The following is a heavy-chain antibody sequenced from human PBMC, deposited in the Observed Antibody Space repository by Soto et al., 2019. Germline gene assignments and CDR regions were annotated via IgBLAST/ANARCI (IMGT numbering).Heavy chain of an antibody. D-gene: IGHD3-9*01. V-gene: IGHV4-34*01. J-gene: IGHJ6*02. CDR2: INHSGST. CDR3: AGDWLLYRYYYYYGMDV. CDR1: GGSFSGYY. Sequence: ASETLSLSCAVYGGSFSGYYWSWIRQPPGKGLEWIGEINHSGSTNYNPSLKSRVTISVDTSKNRFSLKLSSVTAADTAVYYCAGDWLLYRYYYYYGMDVWGQGTTVTVSS.